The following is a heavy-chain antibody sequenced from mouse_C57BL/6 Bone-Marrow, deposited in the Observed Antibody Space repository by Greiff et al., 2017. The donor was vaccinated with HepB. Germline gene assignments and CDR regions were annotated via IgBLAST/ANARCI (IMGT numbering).Heavy chain of an antibody. V-gene: IGHV5-4*01. CDR2: ISDGGSYT. CDR1: GFTFSSYA. Sequence: EVKLVESGGGLVKPGGSLKLSCAASGFTFSSYAMSWVRQTPEKRLEWVATISDGGSYTYYPDNVKGRFTISRDNAKNKLYLQMSHLKSEDTAMYYCARDRVYYDYDRNYAMDYWGQGTSVTVSS. D-gene: IGHD2-4*01. CDR3: ARDRVYYDYDRNYAMDY. J-gene: IGHJ4*01.